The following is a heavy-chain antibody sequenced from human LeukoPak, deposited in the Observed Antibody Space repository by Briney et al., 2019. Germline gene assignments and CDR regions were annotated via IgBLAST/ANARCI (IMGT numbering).Heavy chain of an antibody. CDR3: ARSQIAVAGMDY. CDR2: IYYSGST. J-gene: IGHJ4*02. CDR1: GGSISSYY. V-gene: IGHV4-59*01. Sequence: PSETLSLTCTVSGGSISSYYWSWLRQPPGKGLEWIGYIYYSGSTNYNPSLKSRVTISVDTSKNQFSLKLSSVTAADTAVYYCARSQIAVAGMDYWGQGTLVTVSS. D-gene: IGHD6-19*01.